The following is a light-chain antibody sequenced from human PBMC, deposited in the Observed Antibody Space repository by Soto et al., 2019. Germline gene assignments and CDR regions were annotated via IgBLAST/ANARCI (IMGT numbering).Light chain of an antibody. CDR3: SSYTSSNTRV. Sequence: ALTQPASVSGSPGQSITISCTGTSSDIGGYNFVSWYQQHPGKAPKLIIYVVTDRPSGVSNRFSGSKSGNTASLTISGLQAEDEAYYYCSSYTSSNTRVLGTGTKV. V-gene: IGLV2-14*03. CDR1: SSDIGGYNF. J-gene: IGLJ1*01. CDR2: VVT.